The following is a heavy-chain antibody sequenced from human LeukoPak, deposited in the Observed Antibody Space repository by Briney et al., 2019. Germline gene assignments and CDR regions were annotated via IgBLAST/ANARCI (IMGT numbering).Heavy chain of an antibody. J-gene: IGHJ6*02. CDR3: ARYCSSTCCYYTTYYGMDV. Sequence: SLRLSCAASGFTFDDYAMHWVRQAPGKGLEWVSGISWNSGSIGYADSVKGRFTISRDNAKNSLYPQMNSLRAEDTALYYCARYCSSTCCYYTTYYGMDVWGQGTTVTVSS. CDR1: GFTFDDYA. V-gene: IGHV3-9*01. CDR2: ISWNSGSI. D-gene: IGHD2-2*01.